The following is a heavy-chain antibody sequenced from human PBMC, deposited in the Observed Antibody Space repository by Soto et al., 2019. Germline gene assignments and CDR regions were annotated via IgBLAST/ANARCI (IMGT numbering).Heavy chain of an antibody. J-gene: IGHJ4*02. D-gene: IGHD3-10*01. CDR3: ARDGSGRPATY. Sequence: SETLSLTCTVAGDTIGDNYWSWIRQVPGRGLEWIGFFYNSGTTNYNPSFKSRVTMSGDTATNQFFLNLMSVTAADTAVYYCARDGSGRPATYWRQGILVTLS. CDR2: FYNSGTT. CDR1: GDTIGDNY. V-gene: IGHV4-59*01.